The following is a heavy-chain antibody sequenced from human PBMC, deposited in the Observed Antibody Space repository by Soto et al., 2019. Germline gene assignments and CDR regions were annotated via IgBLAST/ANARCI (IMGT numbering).Heavy chain of an antibody. Sequence: PSETLSLTCTDSGGSISSYYWSWIRQPPGKGPEWIGYIYYSGSTNYNPSLKSRVTISVDTSKNQFSLKLSSVTAADTAVYYCASLDRYDFWSGYYYRFDYLGQGNLVTVS. CDR1: GGSISSYY. CDR3: ASLDRYDFWSGYYYRFDY. CDR2: IYYSGST. V-gene: IGHV4-59*01. J-gene: IGHJ4*02. D-gene: IGHD3-3*01.